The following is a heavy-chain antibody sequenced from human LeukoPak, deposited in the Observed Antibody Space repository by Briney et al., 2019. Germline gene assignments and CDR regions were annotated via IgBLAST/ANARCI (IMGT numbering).Heavy chain of an antibody. CDR1: GYTFTGYY. CDR2: INPNSGGT. CDR3: ARDTDDILARLDY. Sequence: GASVKVSCKASGYTFTGYYMHWVRQAPGQGLEWMGWINPNSGGTNYAQKFQGRVTMTRDTSISTAYMELSRLRSDDTAVYYCARDTDDILARLDYWGQGTLVTVSS. V-gene: IGHV1-2*02. D-gene: IGHD3-9*01. J-gene: IGHJ4*02.